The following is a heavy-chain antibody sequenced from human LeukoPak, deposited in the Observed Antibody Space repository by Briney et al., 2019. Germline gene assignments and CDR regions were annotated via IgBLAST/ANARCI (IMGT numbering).Heavy chain of an antibody. CDR3: ARAPVFGVVIKPFWAFDI. CDR2: IYYSGST. Sequence: SETLSLTCTVSGGSISSGDYYWSWIRQPPGKGLEWIGYIYYSGSTYYNPSLKSRVTISVDTSKNQFSLKLSSVTAADTAVYYCARAPVFGVVIKPFWAFDIWGQGTMVIVSS. J-gene: IGHJ3*02. CDR1: GGSISSGDYY. D-gene: IGHD3-3*01. V-gene: IGHV4-30-4*08.